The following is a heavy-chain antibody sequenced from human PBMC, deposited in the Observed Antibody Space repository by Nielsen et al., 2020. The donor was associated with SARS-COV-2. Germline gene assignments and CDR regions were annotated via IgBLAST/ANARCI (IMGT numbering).Heavy chain of an antibody. J-gene: IGHJ4*02. D-gene: IGHD1-7*01. V-gene: IGHV5-51*01. CDR2: ICPGGSDT. CDR1: QYSFISYC. CDR3: ATAYNGNYYWDY. Sequence: GESLKISCKGSQYSFISYCIAWVRQMPGKGLEWMGIICPGGSDTTYSPSFQGQVTISADKSISTAYLQWSSLKASDTAMYYCATAYNGNYYWDYWGQGTLVTVSS.